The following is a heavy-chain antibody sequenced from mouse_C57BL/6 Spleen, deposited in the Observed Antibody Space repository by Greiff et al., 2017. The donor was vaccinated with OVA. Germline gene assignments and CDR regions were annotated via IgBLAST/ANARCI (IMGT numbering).Heavy chain of an antibody. Sequence: EVQLVESGGGLVKPGGSLKLSCAASGFTFSDYGMHWVRQAPEKGLEWVAYISSGSSTIYYADTVKGRFTISRDNAKNTLFLQMTSLRSEDTAMYYCARHNLYAMDYWGQGTSVTVSS. CDR3: ARHNLYAMDY. CDR1: GFTFSDYG. CDR2: ISSGSSTI. D-gene: IGHD1-3*01. J-gene: IGHJ4*01. V-gene: IGHV5-17*01.